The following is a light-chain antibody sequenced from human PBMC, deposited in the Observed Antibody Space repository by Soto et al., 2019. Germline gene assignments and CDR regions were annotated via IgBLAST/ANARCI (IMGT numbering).Light chain of an antibody. CDR1: SSNIGARYD. CDR3: QSYDSGLSGSRV. J-gene: IGLJ3*02. Sequence: QSALTQPPSVSGAPGQRVTISCTGSSSNIGARYDVHWYQQLPGTAPKLLIYGNSNRPSGVPDRFSGSKSGTSASLAITGLQAEDEADYYCQSYDSGLSGSRVFGGGTKLTVL. CDR2: GNS. V-gene: IGLV1-40*01.